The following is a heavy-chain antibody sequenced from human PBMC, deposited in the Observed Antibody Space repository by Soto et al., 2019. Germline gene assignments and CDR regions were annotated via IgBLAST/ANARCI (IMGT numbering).Heavy chain of an antibody. D-gene: IGHD1-26*01. CDR3: ARAGGIYGFDI. Sequence: QVQLQESGPGLVKPSGTLSLTCAVSGGSVSNSNWWSWVRQPPGKGLEWVGEFYHTGKTNYNPSLKSRVTISVDKAKNQFSLKLSSLTAADTAVYYCARAGGIYGFDIWGQGTMVTVSS. CDR2: FYHTGKT. CDR1: GGSVSNSNW. J-gene: IGHJ3*02. V-gene: IGHV4-4*02.